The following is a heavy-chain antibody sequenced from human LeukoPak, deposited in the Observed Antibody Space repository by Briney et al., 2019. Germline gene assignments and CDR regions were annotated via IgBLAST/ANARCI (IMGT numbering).Heavy chain of an antibody. CDR2: ISGSGGST. Sequence: PGGSLRLSCAASGFTFSSYAMSWVRQAPGKGLEWVSAISGSGGSTYYADSVKGRFTISRDNSKNTLYLQMNSLRAEDTAVYYCANAPGYDILTGRPGGMDVWGQGTTVTVSS. J-gene: IGHJ6*02. D-gene: IGHD3-9*01. CDR3: ANAPGYDILTGRPGGMDV. CDR1: GFTFSSYA. V-gene: IGHV3-23*01.